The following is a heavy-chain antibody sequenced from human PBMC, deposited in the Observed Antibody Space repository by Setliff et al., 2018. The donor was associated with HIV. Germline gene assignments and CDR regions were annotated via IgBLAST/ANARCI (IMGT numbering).Heavy chain of an antibody. CDR1: GGSFSNYY. J-gene: IGHJ3*02. CDR3: ATDYSGRNDAFDI. D-gene: IGHD6-13*01. CDR2: INHGGST. Sequence: SETLSLTCAVYGGSFSNYYWSWIRQPPGKGLEWIGMINHGGSTNYNPSLKSRVTISIDRSKNRFSLKLNSVTAADTAVYYCATDYSGRNDAFDIWGQGTVVTVSS. V-gene: IGHV4-34*01.